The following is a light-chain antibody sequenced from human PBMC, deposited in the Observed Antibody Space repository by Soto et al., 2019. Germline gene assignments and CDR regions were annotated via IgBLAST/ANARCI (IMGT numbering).Light chain of an antibody. V-gene: IGKV3-11*01. CDR1: QSVTNF. CDR3: QQRNIWPPVT. Sequence: EIVMTQSPATVSVSPGERATLSCRASQSVTNFLAWYQQKPGQAPRLLIYGAFNRATGIPARFSGSGSGTDSTLTISSLEPEDSAIYYCQQRNIWPPVTFGQGTRLEIK. CDR2: GAF. J-gene: IGKJ5*01.